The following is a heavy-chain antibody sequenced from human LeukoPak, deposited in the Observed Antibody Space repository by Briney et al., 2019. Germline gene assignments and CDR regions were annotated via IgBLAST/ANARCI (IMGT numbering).Heavy chain of an antibody. V-gene: IGHV1-8*01. CDR3: ARAGSLLWNWRPRYYYYYYYMDV. J-gene: IGHJ6*03. D-gene: IGHD1-1*01. CDR1: GYTFTSYD. Sequence: ASVKVSCKASGYTFTSYDINWVRQATGQGLEWMGWMNPNSGNTGYAQKFQGRVTMTRNTSISTAYMELSSLRSEDTAVYYCARAGSLLWNWRPRYYYYYYYMDVWGKGTTVTISS. CDR2: MNPNSGNT.